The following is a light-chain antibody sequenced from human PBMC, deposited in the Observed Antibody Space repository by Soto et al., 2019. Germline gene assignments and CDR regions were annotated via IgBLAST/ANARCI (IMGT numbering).Light chain of an antibody. Sequence: FVLTQPASVSGSPGQSITIPCTGTSSDIGSYNYVSWYQQHPGKAPKLMIYDVSNRPSGISNRFSGSKSGNTASLTISGLQAVDEADYYCNSYTSSSTFVFGTGTKLTVL. CDR1: SSDIGSYNY. V-gene: IGLV2-14*01. CDR2: DVS. CDR3: NSYTSSSTFV. J-gene: IGLJ1*01.